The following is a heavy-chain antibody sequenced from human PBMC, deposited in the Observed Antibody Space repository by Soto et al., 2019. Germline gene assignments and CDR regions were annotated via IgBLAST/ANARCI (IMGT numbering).Heavy chain of an antibody. CDR1: GYTFTSYA. Sequence: QVQLVQSGAEVKKPGASVKASCKASGYTFTSYAMHWVRQAPGQRLEWMGWINADNGNTKYSQNFQGRVTITRGTSPSTAHMVLIGLRSEGTAVYYSARGFIGAYYYYSDMDFWGQGTTATVPS. J-gene: IGHJ6*02. CDR2: INADNGNT. D-gene: IGHD1-26*01. V-gene: IGHV1-3*01. CDR3: ARGFIGAYYYYSDMDF.